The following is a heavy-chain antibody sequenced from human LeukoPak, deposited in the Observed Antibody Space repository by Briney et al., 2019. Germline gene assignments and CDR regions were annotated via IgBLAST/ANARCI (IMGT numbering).Heavy chain of an antibody. CDR2: INRSGST. CDR3: ARQRSLATIYWYFDL. J-gene: IGHJ2*01. D-gene: IGHD5-24*01. CDR1: GGSFSSYY. Sequence: SETLSLTCAVYGGSFSSYYWSWIRQPPGKGLEWIGEINRSGSTNYNPSLKSRVTMSVDTSKNQFSLKLSSVTAADTAVYYCARQRSLATIYWYFDLWGRGTLVTVSS. V-gene: IGHV4-34*01.